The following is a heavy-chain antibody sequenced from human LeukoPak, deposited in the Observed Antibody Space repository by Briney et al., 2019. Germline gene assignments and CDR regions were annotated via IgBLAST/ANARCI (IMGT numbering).Heavy chain of an antibody. CDR2: IGPNGGDA. D-gene: IGHD3-10*01. J-gene: IGHJ3*02. V-gene: IGHV3-64*04. Sequence: GSLRLSCSASGFTFSNYAMNWFRQAPGKGLEYVSVIGPNGGDAYYADSVKGRFTISRDNSKNTVYLQMNSLRAEDTAVYYCARDILPSGSRAFDIWGQGTMVTVSS. CDR1: GFTFSNYA. CDR3: ARDILPSGSRAFDI.